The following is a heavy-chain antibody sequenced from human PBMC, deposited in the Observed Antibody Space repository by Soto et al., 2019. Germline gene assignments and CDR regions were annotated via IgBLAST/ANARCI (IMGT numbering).Heavy chain of an antibody. CDR2: IHPGDSDT. J-gene: IGHJ5*02. D-gene: IGHD1-26*01. CDR3: AKWPVGASRNWFDP. CDR1: EYSFTSNW. Sequence: GESLKISCNGSEYSFTSNWIGWVRQMPGKGLELMGIIHPGDSDTRYSPSFQGQVTISADKSISTAYLQWSSLRASDTAMYYCAKWPVGASRNWFDPWGQGTLVTVSS. V-gene: IGHV5-51*03.